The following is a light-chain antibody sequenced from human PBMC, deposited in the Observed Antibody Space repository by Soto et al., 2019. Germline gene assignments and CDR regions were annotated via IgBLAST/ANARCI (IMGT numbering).Light chain of an antibody. CDR2: EVI. Sequence: QSALTQPASVSGSPGQSITISCTGTSSDVGSYNYVSWYQQHPGNAPKLMIYEVIYRPSGVSNRFSGSKSGNTASLTISGLQAEDEADYYCSSYTSASAVVFGSGTKVTVL. CDR3: SSYTSASAVV. J-gene: IGLJ1*01. CDR1: SSDVGSYNY. V-gene: IGLV2-14*01.